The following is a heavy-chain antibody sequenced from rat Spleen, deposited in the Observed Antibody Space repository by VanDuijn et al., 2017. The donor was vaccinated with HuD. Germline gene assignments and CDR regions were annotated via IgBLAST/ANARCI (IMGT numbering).Heavy chain of an antibody. CDR1: GYSITSNY. Sequence: EVQLQESGPGLVKPSQSLSLTCSVTGYSITSNYWSWIRKFPGNKMEWMGYISYSGAPSYNPSLKSRISITRDTSKNQFFLQLNSVTTEDTATYFCARGSGTYYWYFDFWGPGTMVTVSS. CDR3: ARGSGTYYWYFDF. CDR2: ISYSGAP. V-gene: IGHV3-1*01. D-gene: IGHD3-2*01. J-gene: IGHJ1*01.